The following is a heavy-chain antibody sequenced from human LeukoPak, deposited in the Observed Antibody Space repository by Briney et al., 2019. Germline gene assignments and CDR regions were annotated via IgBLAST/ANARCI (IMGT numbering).Heavy chain of an antibody. V-gene: IGHV3-48*01. CDR1: GFTFSSNS. J-gene: IGHJ6*03. Sequence: GGSLRLSCAASGFTFSSNSMKWVRQAPGKGLEWVSYISSSSSTIYYADSVKGRFTISRDNAKNSLYLQMNSLRAEDTAVYYCANARGPAASYYYYYYYMDVWGKGTTVTVSS. CDR2: ISSSSSTI. CDR3: ANARGPAASYYYYYYYMDV. D-gene: IGHD2-2*01.